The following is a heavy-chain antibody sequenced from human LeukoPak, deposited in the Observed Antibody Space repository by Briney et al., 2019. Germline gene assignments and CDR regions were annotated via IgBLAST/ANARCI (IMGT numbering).Heavy chain of an antibody. J-gene: IGHJ4*02. CDR1: GGTFSSYA. V-gene: IGHV1-69*05. CDR3: AQIESSYVGY. Sequence: SVKVSCKASGGTFSSYAISWVRQAPGQGLEWMGRIIPIFGTANYAQKFHGRVTITTDESTGTAYMELSSLRSEDTAVYYCAQIESSYVGYWGQGTLVTVSS. CDR2: IIPIFGTA. D-gene: IGHD5-12*01.